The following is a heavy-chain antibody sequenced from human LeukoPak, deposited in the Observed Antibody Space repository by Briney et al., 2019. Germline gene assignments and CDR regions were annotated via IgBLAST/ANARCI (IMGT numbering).Heavy chain of an antibody. D-gene: IGHD3-22*01. Sequence: ASVKVSCKASGYTFTSYYMHWVRQAPGQGLEWMGIINPSGGSTSYAQKFQGRVTMTRDTSTSTVYMELSSLRSEDTAVYYCARSVVYYYDSSGYSDAFDTWGQGTMVTVSS. V-gene: IGHV1-46*01. J-gene: IGHJ3*02. CDR1: GYTFTSYY. CDR2: INPSGGST. CDR3: ARSVVYYYDSSGYSDAFDT.